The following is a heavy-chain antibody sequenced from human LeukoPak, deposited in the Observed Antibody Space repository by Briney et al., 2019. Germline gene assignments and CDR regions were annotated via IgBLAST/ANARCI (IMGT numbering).Heavy chain of an antibody. CDR2: IRSKAYGGTT. J-gene: IGHJ4*02. V-gene: IGHV3-49*03. Sequence: PGGSLRLSCTASGFTFGDYGMSWFRQAPGKGLEWVGFIRSKAYGGTTEYAASVKGRFTISRDDSKSIAYMQMSSLKTEDTAVYYCTRAVSGRHGYYFDYWGQGTLVTVSS. CDR1: GFTFGDYG. CDR3: TRAVSGRHGYYFDY. D-gene: IGHD6-19*01.